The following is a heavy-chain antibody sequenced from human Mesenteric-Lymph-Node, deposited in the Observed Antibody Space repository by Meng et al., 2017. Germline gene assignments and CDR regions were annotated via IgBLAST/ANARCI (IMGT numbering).Heavy chain of an antibody. V-gene: IGHV4-34*01. J-gene: IGHJ5*02. CDR1: GGGVNGYD. Sequence: QAQLQQWGAGLLQPSETRSRTCGGAGGGVNGYDWSWSRPPPGKGLEWMAEINHSGNTNYNPSLKSRVTISVDRSNNQFSLRLKSVSAADTAVYYCARGRFGDAANSYNWFDPWGQGTLVTVSS. CDR3: ARGRFGDAANSYNWFDP. D-gene: IGHD3-10*01. CDR2: INHSGNT.